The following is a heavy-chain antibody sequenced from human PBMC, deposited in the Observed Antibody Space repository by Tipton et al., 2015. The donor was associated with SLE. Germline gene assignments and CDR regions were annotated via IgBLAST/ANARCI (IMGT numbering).Heavy chain of an antibody. CDR1: GGSFSDYF. D-gene: IGHD3-9*01. Sequence: TLSLTCAVYGGSFSDYFWTWIRQPPGKGLEWIGETSHSGRSIYNPSLKSRVTISIDTSKNQFSLRLTSVTAADAAVYYCAREGLHYDILTGLLGRGYYFDHWGQGALVTVSS. CDR3: AREGLHYDILTGLLGRGYYFDH. J-gene: IGHJ4*02. CDR2: TSHSGRS. V-gene: IGHV4-34*01.